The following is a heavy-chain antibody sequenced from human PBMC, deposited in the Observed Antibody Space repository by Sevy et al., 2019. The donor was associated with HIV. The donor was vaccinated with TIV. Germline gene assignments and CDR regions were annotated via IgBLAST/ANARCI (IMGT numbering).Heavy chain of an antibody. D-gene: IGHD6-25*01. CDR3: ARDSNVYDSGGSLDS. CDR2: ILHDGSRQ. J-gene: IGHJ4*02. CDR1: GFSFSIHS. Sequence: GGSLRLSCTASGFSFSIHSMHWVRQAPGKGLEWVSFILHDGSRQDYADSVKGRFIISRDNSKNTVYQEMSGLRPEDTATYYCARDSNVYDSGGSLDSWGQGTLVTVSS. V-gene: IGHV3-30*04.